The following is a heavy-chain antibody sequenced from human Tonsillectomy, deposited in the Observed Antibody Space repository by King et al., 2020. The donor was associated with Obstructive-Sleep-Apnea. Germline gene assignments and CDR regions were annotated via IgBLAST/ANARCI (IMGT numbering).Heavy chain of an antibody. CDR3: ARVPVYSGYDWVDY. Sequence: QLVQSGAEVKKPGASVKVSCKASGNTFTGYYIHWVRQAPGQGLEWMGWINPNSGGTNYAQKFQGRVTMTRDTSISTVYMELSRLRSDDTAVYYCARVPVYSGYDWVDYWGQGTLVTVSS. CDR1: GNTFTGYY. CDR2: INPNSGGT. J-gene: IGHJ4*02. V-gene: IGHV1-2*02. D-gene: IGHD5-12*01.